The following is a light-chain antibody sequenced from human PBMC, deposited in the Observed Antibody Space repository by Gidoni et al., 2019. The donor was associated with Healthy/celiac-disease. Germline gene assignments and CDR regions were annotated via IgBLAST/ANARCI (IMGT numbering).Light chain of an antibody. CDR1: QSISSW. Sequence: DIQMTQSPPTLSASVGDRVTITCRASQSISSWLAWYQQKPGKAPKLLIYDASSLESGVPSRFSGSGSGTEFTLTISSLQPDDFATYYCQQYNSYWTFGQGTKEEIK. J-gene: IGKJ1*01. CDR3: QQYNSYWT. CDR2: DAS. V-gene: IGKV1-5*01.